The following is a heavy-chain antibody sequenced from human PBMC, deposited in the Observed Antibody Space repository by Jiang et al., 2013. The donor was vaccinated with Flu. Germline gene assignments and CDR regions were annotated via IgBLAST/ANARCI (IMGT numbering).Heavy chain of an antibody. CDR3: ARGLRGGYSGYQLPH. Sequence: LLKPSETLSLTCAVYGGSFSGYYWSWIRQPPGKGLEWIGEINHSGSTNYNPSLKSRVTISVDTSKNQFSLKLSSVTAADTAVYYCARGLRGGYSGYQLPHWGQGTLVTVSS. V-gene: IGHV4-34*01. J-gene: IGHJ4*02. CDR2: INHSGST. D-gene: IGHD5-12*01. CDR1: GGSFSGYY.